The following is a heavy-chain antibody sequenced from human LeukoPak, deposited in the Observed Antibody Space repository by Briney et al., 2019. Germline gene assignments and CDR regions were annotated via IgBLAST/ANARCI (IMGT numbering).Heavy chain of an antibody. CDR2: IWYDGSNK. Sequence: GGPLRLSCAASGFSFSTYGMLWVRQAPGKGLEWVAVIWYDGSNKYYADSVKGRFTISRDNSKNTLYLQMNSLRVEDTAVYYCARGGPEWPLDYWGQGTLVTVST. CDR3: ARGGPEWPLDY. J-gene: IGHJ4*02. D-gene: IGHD3-3*01. V-gene: IGHV3-33*01. CDR1: GFSFSTYG.